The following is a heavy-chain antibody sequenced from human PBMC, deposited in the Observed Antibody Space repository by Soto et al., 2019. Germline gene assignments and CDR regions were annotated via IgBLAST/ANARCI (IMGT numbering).Heavy chain of an antibody. Sequence: PGGSQSLSCPASGFPFGDYAMSWFRQAPGKGLEWVGFIRSKAYGGTTEYAASVKGRFTISRDDSKSIAYLQMNSLKTEDTAVYYCTRDRFGYYYDSSGTGYWGQGTLVTVSS. D-gene: IGHD3-22*01. CDR1: GFPFGDYA. V-gene: IGHV3-49*03. J-gene: IGHJ4*02. CDR3: TRDRFGYYYDSSGTGY. CDR2: IRSKAYGGTT.